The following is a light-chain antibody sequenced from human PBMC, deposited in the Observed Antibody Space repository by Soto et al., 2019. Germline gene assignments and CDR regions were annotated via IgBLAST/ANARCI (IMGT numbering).Light chain of an antibody. CDR1: SSVVGAYSY. CDR3: CSFTTSSTYV. Sequence: QSVLTQPASVSGSPGQSITISCTGTSSVVGAYSYVSWYQQHPGKAPKLMIYDVSNRPSGVSYRFSGSKSDNTASLTISGLQAEDEADYYCCSFTTSSTYVFGTGTKVTVL. CDR2: DVS. V-gene: IGLV2-14*01. J-gene: IGLJ1*01.